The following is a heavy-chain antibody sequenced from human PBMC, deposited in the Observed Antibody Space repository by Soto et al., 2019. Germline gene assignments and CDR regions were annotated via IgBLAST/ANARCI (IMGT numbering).Heavy chain of an antibody. CDR2: FDPSGVAT. CDR3: ARVSRGAFDI. J-gene: IGHJ3*02. V-gene: IGHV1-46*01. Sequence: QVQLVQSGAEVKKPGASVKVSCKASGYTFTSYFIHWVRQAPGQGLEWMGGFDPSGVATNSAQKFQGRLTRTRDTSTSTVYMDLTSLGSDDTALYYCARVSRGAFDIWGQRTLVTVSS. CDR1: GYTFTSYF.